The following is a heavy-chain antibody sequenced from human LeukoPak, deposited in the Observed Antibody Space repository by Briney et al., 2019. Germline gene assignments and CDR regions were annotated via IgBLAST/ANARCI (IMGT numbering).Heavy chain of an antibody. J-gene: IGHJ5*02. CDR3: ARSYCGGDCYTQNWFDP. V-gene: IGHV4-30-2*01. D-gene: IGHD2-21*02. CDR1: GGSISSGGYS. Sequence: SETLSLTCAVSGGSISSGGYSWSWIRQPPGKGLEWIGYIYHSGSTYYNPSLKSRVTISVDRPKNQFSLKLSSVTAADTAVYYCARSYCGGDCYTQNWFDPWGQGTLVTVSS. CDR2: IYHSGST.